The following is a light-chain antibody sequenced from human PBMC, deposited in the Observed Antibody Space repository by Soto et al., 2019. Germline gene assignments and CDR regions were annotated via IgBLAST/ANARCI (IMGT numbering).Light chain of an antibody. V-gene: IGKV3-20*01. CDR3: QQYGSLIT. CDR1: QSVSSSY. CDR2: GAS. Sequence: EIVLTQSPGTLSLSPGERATLSCRASQSVSSSYLAWYQQKPGQAPRLLIYGASSRATGIPDRFSGSGSGTYFSLTISRLEPEDFAVYYCQQYGSLITFGQGTRLEMK. J-gene: IGKJ5*01.